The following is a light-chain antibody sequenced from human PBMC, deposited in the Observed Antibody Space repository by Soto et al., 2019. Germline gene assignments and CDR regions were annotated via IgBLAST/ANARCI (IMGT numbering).Light chain of an antibody. Sequence: EIVMTQSPATLSVSPGERATPSCRASQNVNNNLAWYQQKPGQAPRLLIYGASTRATGIPARFSGSGSGTEFTLTISSLQSEDFAVYYCQQYNNWLSFGQGTKLEIK. CDR3: QQYNNWLS. CDR2: GAS. J-gene: IGKJ2*01. CDR1: QNVNNN. V-gene: IGKV3-15*01.